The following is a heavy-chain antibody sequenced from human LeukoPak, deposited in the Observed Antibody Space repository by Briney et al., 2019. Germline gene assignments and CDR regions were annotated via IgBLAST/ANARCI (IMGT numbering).Heavy chain of an antibody. V-gene: IGHV3-53*01. CDR2: IYSGGST. Sequence: GGSLRLSCAASGFTVSSNHMSWVRQAPGKGLEWVSVIYSGGSTYYADSVKGRFTISRDNAKNSLYLQMNSLRAEDTAVYYCARDLLSNYSPDYWGQGTLVTVSS. J-gene: IGHJ4*02. CDR1: GFTVSSNH. CDR3: ARDLLSNYSPDY. D-gene: IGHD1-26*01.